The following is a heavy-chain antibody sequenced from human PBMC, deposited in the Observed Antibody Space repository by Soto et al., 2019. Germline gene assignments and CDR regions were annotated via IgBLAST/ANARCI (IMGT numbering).Heavy chain of an antibody. Sequence: ASVKVSCKPSGYTFTDPYIHWVRQAPGQGLEWMGWVDPNSGGTKQTQKFQGRLTMTRDTSTGAVYMELYSLRSADTSVYYCARDNYSPLDYWGQGTLVAVAS. J-gene: IGHJ4*02. D-gene: IGHD1-26*01. CDR3: ARDNYSPLDY. V-gene: IGHV1-2*02. CDR2: VDPNSGGT. CDR1: GYTFTDPY.